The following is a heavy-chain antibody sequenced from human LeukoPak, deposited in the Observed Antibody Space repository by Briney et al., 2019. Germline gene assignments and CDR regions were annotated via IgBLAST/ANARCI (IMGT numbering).Heavy chain of an antibody. CDR1: GFTFSSYA. CDR3: AKASRDSSGYSQYYFDY. Sequence: QAGGSLRLSCAASGFTFSSYAMSWVRQAPGKGLEWVSAISGSGGSTYYADSVKGRFTISRDNSKNTLYLQMNSLRAEDTAVYYCAKASRDSSGYSQYYFDYWGQGSLVTVSS. J-gene: IGHJ4*02. V-gene: IGHV3-23*01. D-gene: IGHD3-22*01. CDR2: ISGSGGST.